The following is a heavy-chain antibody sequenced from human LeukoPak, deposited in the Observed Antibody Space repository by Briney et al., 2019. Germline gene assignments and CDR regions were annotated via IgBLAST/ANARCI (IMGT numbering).Heavy chain of an antibody. CDR1: GGSISSYY. CDR2: IYYSGST. V-gene: IGHV4-59*08. J-gene: IGHJ6*03. D-gene: IGHD6-13*01. CDR3: ARLVGGGIAAAGSFYYYYYMDV. Sequence: PSETLSLTCTVSGGSISSYYWSWIRQPPGKGLEWIGYIYYSGSTNYNPSLKSRVTISVDTSKNQFSLKLSSVTAADTAVYYCARLVGGGIAAAGSFYYYYYMDVWGKGTTVTVSS.